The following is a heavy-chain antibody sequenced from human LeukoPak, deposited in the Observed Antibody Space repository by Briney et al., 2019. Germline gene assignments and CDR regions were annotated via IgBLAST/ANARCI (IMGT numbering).Heavy chain of an antibody. J-gene: IGHJ4*02. Sequence: SQTLSLTCAVSGGSISSGGYSWSWIRQPPGKGLEWIGSIYYSGSTYYNPSLKSRVTISVDTSKNQFSLKLSSVTAADTAVYYCARQDQLLDYWGQGTLVTVSS. V-gene: IGHV4-30-2*03. CDR3: ARQDQLLDY. CDR2: IYYSGST. CDR1: GGSISSGGYS. D-gene: IGHD2-2*01.